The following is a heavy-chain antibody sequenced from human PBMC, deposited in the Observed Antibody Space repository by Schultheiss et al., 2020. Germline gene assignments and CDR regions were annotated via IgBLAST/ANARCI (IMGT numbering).Heavy chain of an antibody. CDR1: GGSVSPSY. V-gene: IGHV4-59*02. D-gene: IGHD3-22*01. Sequence: SETLSLTCTVSGGSVSPSYWSWIRQAPGKGLECIGYIYYNGGNNNPDLKSRVTMSIDTSKNQFFLNLNSVTAADTAVYYCARGREPTYYYDSSGNIFDYWGQGTLVTVSS. CDR2: IYYNGG. J-gene: IGHJ4*02. CDR3: ARGREPTYYYDSSGNIFDY.